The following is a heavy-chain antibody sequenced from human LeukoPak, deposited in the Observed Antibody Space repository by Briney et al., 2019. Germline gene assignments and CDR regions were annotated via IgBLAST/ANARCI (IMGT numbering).Heavy chain of an antibody. Sequence: GGSLRLSCAASGFTFDDYAMHWVRQAPGEGLEWVSGISWNSGSIGYADSVKGRFTISRDNAKNSLYLQMNSLRAEDTALYYCAKDEDGSGHKGWFDPWGQGTLVTVSS. V-gene: IGHV3-9*01. CDR2: ISWNSGSI. CDR1: GFTFDDYA. J-gene: IGHJ5*02. CDR3: AKDEDGSGHKGWFDP. D-gene: IGHD3-10*01.